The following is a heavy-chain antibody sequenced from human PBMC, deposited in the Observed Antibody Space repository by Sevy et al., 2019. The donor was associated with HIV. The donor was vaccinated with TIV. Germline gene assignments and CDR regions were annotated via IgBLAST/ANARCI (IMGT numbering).Heavy chain of an antibody. CDR2: ISGSGGNT. Sequence: GGSLRLSCVASGFTFSSYAMSWVRLAPGKGLEWVSAISGSGGNTYYADSVKGRVTISRDNSKDTLYLQLTSLRAEDTAIYYCAKGPPQWLDRAFDIWGHGTMVTVSS. D-gene: IGHD6-19*01. CDR3: AKGPPQWLDRAFDI. J-gene: IGHJ3*02. V-gene: IGHV3-23*01. CDR1: GFTFSSYA.